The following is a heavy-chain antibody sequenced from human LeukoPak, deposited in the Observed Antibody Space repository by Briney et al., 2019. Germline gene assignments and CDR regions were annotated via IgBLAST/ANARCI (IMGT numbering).Heavy chain of an antibody. CDR1: GGSFSGYY. CDR2: INHSGST. J-gene: IGHJ6*02. V-gene: IGHV4-34*01. Sequence: SETLSLTCAVYGGSFSGYYWSWIRQPPGKGLEWIGEINHSGSTNYNPSLKSRVTISVDTSKNQFSLKLSSVTAADTAVYYCARSMVRGVITPAYYYYGMDVWGQGTTVTVSS. D-gene: IGHD3-10*01. CDR3: ARSMVRGVITPAYYYYGMDV.